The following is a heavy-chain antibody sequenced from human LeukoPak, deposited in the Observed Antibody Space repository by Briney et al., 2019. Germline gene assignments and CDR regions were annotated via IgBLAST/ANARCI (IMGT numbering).Heavy chain of an antibody. Sequence: ASVKVSCKASGYTFTSYYMHWVRQAPGQGLEWMGIINPSGGSTSYAQKFQGRVTITRNTSISTAYMELSSLRSEDTAVYYCATVDYDSSGFDYWGQGTLVTVSS. V-gene: IGHV1-46*01. CDR1: GYTFTSYY. CDR3: ATVDYDSSGFDY. J-gene: IGHJ4*02. CDR2: INPSGGST. D-gene: IGHD3-22*01.